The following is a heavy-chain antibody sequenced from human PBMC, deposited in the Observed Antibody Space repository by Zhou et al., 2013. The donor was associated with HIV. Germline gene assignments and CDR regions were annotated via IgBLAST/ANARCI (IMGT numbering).Heavy chain of an antibody. CDR1: GFTFTDHY. Sequence: QVQLVQSGAEVKKPGASVKVSCKASGFTFTDHYMHWLRQAPGQGLEWMGGIIPIFGTANYAQKFQGRVTITTDESSSTAYMELRSLRSEDTAVYYCARDLSPELPYYFDSWGQGTLVTVSS. CDR3: ARDLSPELPYYFDS. J-gene: IGHJ4*02. D-gene: IGHD1-7*01. CDR2: IIPIFGTA. V-gene: IGHV1-69*01.